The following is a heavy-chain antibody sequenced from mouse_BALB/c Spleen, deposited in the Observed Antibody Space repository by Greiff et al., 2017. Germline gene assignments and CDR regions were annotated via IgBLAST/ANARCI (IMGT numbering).Heavy chain of an antibody. Sequence: DVHLVESGGGLVQPGGSRKLSCAASGFTFSSFGMHWVRQAPEKGLEWVAYISSGSSTIYYADTVKGRFTISRDNPKNTLFLQMTSLRSEDTAMYYCARELRRYFDYWGQGTTLTVSS. CDR3: ARELRRYFDY. CDR1: GFTFSSFG. J-gene: IGHJ2*01. CDR2: ISSGSSTI. V-gene: IGHV5-17*02. D-gene: IGHD2-4*01.